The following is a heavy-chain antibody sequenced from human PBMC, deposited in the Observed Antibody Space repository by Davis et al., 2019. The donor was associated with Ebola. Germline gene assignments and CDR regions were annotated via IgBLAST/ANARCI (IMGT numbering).Heavy chain of an antibody. D-gene: IGHD3-22*01. CDR1: GGSISGYY. J-gene: IGHJ2*01. V-gene: IGHV4-59*12. CDR3: ARDYYDSSGFLWYFDL. CDR2: IDYTMDAGT. Sequence: MPSETLSLTCTVSGGSISGYYWSWIRRPPGKGLEWIGFIDYTMDAGTNYNPSLRGRVTISRDTSKNQISLKLTPVTAADAAVYYCARDYYDSSGFLWYFDLWGRGTLVAVSS.